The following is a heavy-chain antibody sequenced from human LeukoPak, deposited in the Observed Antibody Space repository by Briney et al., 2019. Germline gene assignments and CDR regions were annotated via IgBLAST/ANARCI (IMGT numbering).Heavy chain of an antibody. CDR1: GFTLSSFA. D-gene: IGHD6-13*01. J-gene: IGHJ6*03. Sequence: GGSLRLSCTASGFTLSSFAMSWVRQAPGKGLELVSTLSSSGVRTYYADSVKGRFTISRANSLNTVFLQMNSLRGEDTAIYYCAKNKGQLVPNYCMNVWGKGTTVTVSS. CDR3: AKNKGQLVPNYCMNV. CDR2: LSSSGVRT. V-gene: IGHV3-23*01.